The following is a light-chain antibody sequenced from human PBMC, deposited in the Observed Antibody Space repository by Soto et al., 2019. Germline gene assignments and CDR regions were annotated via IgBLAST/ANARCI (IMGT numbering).Light chain of an antibody. CDR3: KSTRIPPRHCSGLT. V-gene: IGKV3-20*01. CDR1: QTVYSNY. CDR2: GAS. Sequence: EIVLTQSSGTLSLSPGERDTLSCRASQTVYSNYLGWYQQKPGQAPRLLIYGASSRAPGIPDRFSGSLSGSDFTLTISRLVFYYMARQPPKSTRIPPRHCSGLT. J-gene: IGKJ4*01.